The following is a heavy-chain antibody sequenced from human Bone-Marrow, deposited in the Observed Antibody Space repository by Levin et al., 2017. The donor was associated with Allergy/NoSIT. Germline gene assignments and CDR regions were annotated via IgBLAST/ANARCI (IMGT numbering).Heavy chain of an antibody. J-gene: IGHJ6*02. CDR3: ARGATTVTTWYYYGMDV. CDR2: MNPNSGNT. V-gene: IGHV1-8*01. D-gene: IGHD4-17*01. CDR1: GYTFTSYD. Sequence: GESLKISCKASGYTFTSYDINWVRQATGQGLEWMGWMNPNSGNTGYAQKFQGRVTMTRNTSISTAYMELSSLRSEDTAVYYCARGATTVTTWYYYGMDVWGQGTTVTVSS.